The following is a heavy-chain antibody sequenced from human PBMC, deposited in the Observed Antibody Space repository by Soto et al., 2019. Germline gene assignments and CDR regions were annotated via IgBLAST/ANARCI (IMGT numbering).Heavy chain of an antibody. CDR3: AIPLRIAARRWLGWFDP. CDR2: ISGSGGST. V-gene: IGHV3-23*01. CDR1: GFTFSSDA. D-gene: IGHD6-6*01. J-gene: IGHJ5*02. Sequence: TGGSLRLACAASGFTFSSDAMSWVRQAPGKGRGWVSAISGSGGSTYYADSVKGRFTISRDNSKNTLYLQMNSLRAEDTAVYYCAIPLRIAARRWLGWFDPWGQGTLVTVSS.